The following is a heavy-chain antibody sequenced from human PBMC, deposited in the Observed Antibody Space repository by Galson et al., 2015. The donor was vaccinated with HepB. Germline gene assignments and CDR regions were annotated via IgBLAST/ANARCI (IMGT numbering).Heavy chain of an antibody. CDR3: AKDGDADY. V-gene: IGHV3-73*01. J-gene: IGHJ4*02. D-gene: IGHD3-10*01. CDR2: IRGKPNKYAT. CDR1: GFTFSDSP. Sequence: LRLSCAASGFTFSDSPIHWVRQASGKGLEWVGRIRGKPNKYATAYAASVKGRFTISRDDSRNTAYLQMNSLKTEDTAVYYCAKDGDADYWGQGTLVTVSS.